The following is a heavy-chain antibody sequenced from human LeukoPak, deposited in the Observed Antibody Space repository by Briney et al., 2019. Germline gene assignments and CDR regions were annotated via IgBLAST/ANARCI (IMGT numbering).Heavy chain of an antibody. V-gene: IGHV3-49*04. J-gene: IGHJ4*02. CDR3: TRRGSCGIDCSFDF. Sequence: GRSLRLSCTASGFTFGYYGMSWVRQAPGKGLEWVSFIRSKVYGGTTEYAASVKGRFTMSRDDSKGIAYLQMNSLKTEDTAVYYRTRRGSCGIDCSFDFWGQGTLVTVSS. CDR1: GFTFGYYG. CDR2: IRSKVYGGTT. D-gene: IGHD2-21*02.